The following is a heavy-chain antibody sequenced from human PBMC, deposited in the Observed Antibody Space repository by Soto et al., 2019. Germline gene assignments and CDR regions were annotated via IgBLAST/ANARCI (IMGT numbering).Heavy chain of an antibody. CDR1: GYTFTSYA. CDR3: AAPAVAGTSYYYGMDV. V-gene: IGHV1-3*01. J-gene: IGHJ6*02. CDR2: INAGNGNT. Sequence: QVPLVQSGAEVKKPGASVKVSCKASGYTFTSYAMHWVRQAPGQRLEWMGWINAGNGNTKYPQKFQGRVTITRDTSASTASMELSSLRSEATAVYYCAAPAVAGTSYYYGMDVWGQVTTVTVSS. D-gene: IGHD6-19*01.